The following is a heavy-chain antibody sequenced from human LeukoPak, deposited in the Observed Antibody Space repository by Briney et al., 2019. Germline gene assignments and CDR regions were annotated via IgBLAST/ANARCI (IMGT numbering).Heavy chain of an antibody. D-gene: IGHD2-21*02. V-gene: IGHV3-30-3*01. CDR2: ISYDGSNK. CDR1: GLSFSSYA. J-gene: IGHJ4*02. Sequence: PGGSLRLSCAASGLSFSSYAMHWVRQAPGKGLEWVAVISYDGSNKYYADSVKGRFTISRDNSKNTLDLQMNSLRVEDTAVYYCARAPRMGDLDYWGQGTLVTVSS. CDR3: ARAPRMGDLDY.